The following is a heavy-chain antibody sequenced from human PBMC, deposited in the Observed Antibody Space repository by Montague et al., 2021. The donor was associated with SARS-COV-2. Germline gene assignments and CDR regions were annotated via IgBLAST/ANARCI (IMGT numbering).Heavy chain of an antibody. J-gene: IGHJ4*02. CDR3: ARSRANVPSRPGFDY. V-gene: IGHV4-61*01. CDR1: GASVASGNFY. Sequence: ETLSLTCTVSGASVASGNFYWSWIRQPPGKGLEWIGYMYYTGHTNYNPSLESRVTMPVDPSKNQFSLTLTSVTAADTAVYYCARSRANVPSRPGFDYWGQGALITVSS. D-gene: IGHD6-6*01. CDR2: MYYTGHT.